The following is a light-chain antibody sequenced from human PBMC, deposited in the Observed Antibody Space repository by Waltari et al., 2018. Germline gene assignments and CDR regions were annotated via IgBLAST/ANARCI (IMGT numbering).Light chain of an antibody. V-gene: IGLV1-47*01. CDR2: RNN. CDR1: SSNIGSNY. J-gene: IGLJ3*02. CDR3: AAWDDSLSGWV. Sequence: QSVLTQPPSASGTPGQRVTISCSGSSSNIGSNYVYWYQQLPGTAPNLLIYRNNRRPSGVPGRFSGSKSGTSASLAISGLRSEDEADYYCAAWDDSLSGWVFGGGTKLTVL.